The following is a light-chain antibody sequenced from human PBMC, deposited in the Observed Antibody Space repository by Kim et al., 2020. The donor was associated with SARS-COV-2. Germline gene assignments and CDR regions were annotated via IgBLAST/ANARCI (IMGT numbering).Light chain of an antibody. V-gene: IGLV1-40*01. CDR3: QSYDSSLNGWV. CDR2: GSS. Sequence: QSVLTQPPSVSGAPGQRVTISCTGSSSNIRAGFDVHWFQQFPGTAPKLLISGSSNRPSGVPDRFSGSKSATSASLAISGLQAGDEVDYYCQSYDSSLNGWVFGGGTQLTVL. CDR1: SSNIRAGFD. J-gene: IGLJ3*02.